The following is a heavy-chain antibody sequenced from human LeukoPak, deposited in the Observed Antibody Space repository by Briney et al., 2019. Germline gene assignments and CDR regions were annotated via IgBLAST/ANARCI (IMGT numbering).Heavy chain of an antibody. Sequence: PSETLSLTCTLSGGSISSSSYYWGWIRQPPGKGLEWIGSIYYSGSTYYNPSLKSRVTISVDTSKNQFSLKLSSVTAADTAVYYCARRWYCSSTSCFRRTTYFDYWGQGTLVTVSS. D-gene: IGHD2-2*01. CDR2: IYYSGST. CDR3: ARRWYCSSTSCFRRTTYFDY. CDR1: GGSISSSSYY. V-gene: IGHV4-39*01. J-gene: IGHJ4*02.